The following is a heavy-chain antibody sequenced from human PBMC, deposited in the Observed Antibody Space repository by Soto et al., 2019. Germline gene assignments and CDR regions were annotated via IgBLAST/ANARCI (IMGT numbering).Heavy chain of an antibody. CDR2: IIPIFGTA. J-gene: IGHJ3*02. Sequence: QVQLVQSGAEVKKPGSSVKVSCKTSGGTFSSYAISWVRQAPGRGLEWMGGIIPIFGTANYAQKFQGRVTITADESMSTAYMELSSLRSEDTAVYYCARGRSGSYPNDAFDIWGQGTMVTVSS. V-gene: IGHV1-69*12. CDR3: ARGRSGSYPNDAFDI. CDR1: GGTFSSYA. D-gene: IGHD1-26*01.